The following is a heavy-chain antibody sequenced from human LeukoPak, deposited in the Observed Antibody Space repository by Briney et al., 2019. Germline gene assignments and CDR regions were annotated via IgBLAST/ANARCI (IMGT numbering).Heavy chain of an antibody. CDR1: GFTFSSYS. CDR3: AKAGKIAAAGIYYGMDV. D-gene: IGHD6-13*01. CDR2: ISSSSGSI. Sequence: GGSLRLSCAASGFTFSSYSMNWVRQAPGKGLEWVSYISSSSGSIDYADSVKGRFTISRDNAKNSLYLQMNSLRAEDTALYYCAKAGKIAAAGIYYGMDVWGQGTTVTVSS. V-gene: IGHV3-48*04. J-gene: IGHJ6*02.